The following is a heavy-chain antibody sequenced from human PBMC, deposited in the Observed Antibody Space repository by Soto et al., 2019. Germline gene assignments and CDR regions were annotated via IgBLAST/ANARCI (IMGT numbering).Heavy chain of an antibody. Sequence: EVQLVESGGGSVQPGGSLRLSCAASGITISSNGMNWVRQAPGKGLEWVSYISSSSDTIYYADFVKGRFTISRDNAKNSLYLQMNSLSVEDTATYYCARGMGIATTGRYDYWGQGTLVTVSS. J-gene: IGHJ4*02. CDR1: GITISSNG. CDR3: ARGMGIATTGRYDY. D-gene: IGHD1-1*01. V-gene: IGHV3-48*01. CDR2: ISSSSDTI.